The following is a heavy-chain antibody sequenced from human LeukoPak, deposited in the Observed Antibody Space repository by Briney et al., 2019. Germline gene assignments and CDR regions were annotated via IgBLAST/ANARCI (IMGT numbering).Heavy chain of an antibody. CDR3: ARAPPTNYHDY. Sequence: GASVKVSCKASGYTLTSYDINWVRQATGQGLEWMGWMNPNSGRTGYAQNFQGRITITRNTSISTAYMELSSLRSEDTAVYYCARAPPTNYHDYWGQGTLVTVSS. D-gene: IGHD1-7*01. V-gene: IGHV1-8*01. CDR1: GYTLTSYD. J-gene: IGHJ4*02. CDR2: MNPNSGRT.